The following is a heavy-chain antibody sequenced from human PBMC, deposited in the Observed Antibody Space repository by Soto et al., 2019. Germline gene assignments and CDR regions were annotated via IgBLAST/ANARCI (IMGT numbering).Heavy chain of an antibody. D-gene: IGHD1-26*01. V-gene: IGHV4-59*08. CDR2: IYSNGGT. Sequence: QVQLQASGPGLVKPSDTLSLTCTVSGDSIGTYNWGWIRQPPGKRLEWIGYIYSNGGTSYNPALKSRVTISADTSTKQFSLRLISVTAADTAVYYCVRQGIGALHGLVDVWGQGTTATVSS. CDR3: VRQGIGALHGLVDV. CDR1: GDSIGTYN. J-gene: IGHJ6*02.